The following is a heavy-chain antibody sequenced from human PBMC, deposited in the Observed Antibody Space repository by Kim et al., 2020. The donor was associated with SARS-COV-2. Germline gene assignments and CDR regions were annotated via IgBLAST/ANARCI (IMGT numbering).Heavy chain of an antibody. D-gene: IGHD3-3*01. CDR1: GGTFSSYA. CDR3: ARDLRFLEWYHQNWFDP. Sequence: SVKVSCKASGGTFSSYAISWVRQAPGQGLEWMGGIIPIFGTANYAQKFQGRVTITADESTSTAYMELSSLRSEDTAVYYCARDLRFLEWYHQNWFDPWGQGTLVTVSS. CDR2: IIPIFGTA. J-gene: IGHJ5*02. V-gene: IGHV1-69*13.